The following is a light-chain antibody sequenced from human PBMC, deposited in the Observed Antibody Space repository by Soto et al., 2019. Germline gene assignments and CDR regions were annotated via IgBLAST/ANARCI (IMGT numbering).Light chain of an antibody. J-gene: IGKJ1*01. CDR3: QQYNGDSRG. Sequence: DIPMTQSPSTLSASVGDRVTITCRASQNINIWLARYQQKPGKAPKLLIYNAAYLESGVPSRFSGSGSGTEFTLTISSLQPDDFAIYYCQQYNGDSRGFGQGTKVELK. V-gene: IGKV1-5*01. CDR1: QNINIW. CDR2: NAA.